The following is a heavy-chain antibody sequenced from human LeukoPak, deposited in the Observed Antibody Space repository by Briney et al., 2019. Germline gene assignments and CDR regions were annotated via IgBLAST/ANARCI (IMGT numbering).Heavy chain of an antibody. CDR2: ICYSGST. D-gene: IGHD6-13*01. V-gene: IGHV4-39*01. CDR3: ARHQQQLWYGAFDM. Sequence: SETLSLTCTVSGGSISSSSYYWGWIRQPPGKGLVWLGSICYSGSTYYNPSLKSRVTISVDTSKSQFSLKLSSVTAADTAVYYCARHQQQLWYGAFDMWGEGTMVTVSS. J-gene: IGHJ3*02. CDR1: GGSISSSSYY.